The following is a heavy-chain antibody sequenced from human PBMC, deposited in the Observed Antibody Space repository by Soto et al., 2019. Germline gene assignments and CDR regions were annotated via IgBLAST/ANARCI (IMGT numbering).Heavy chain of an antibody. D-gene: IGHD6-13*01. V-gene: IGHV1-18*01. CDR1: GYTFTSYG. J-gene: IGHJ4*02. Sequence: QVQLAQSGGEVKKPGASVKVSCKASGYTFTSYGISWVRQAPGQGLEWMGWISAYNGNTNYAQKLQGRVTMTTATPTRTAYLQLRSLRSVDTAVYFCATDRGYSSDYWGQGTLVTVSS. CDR3: ATDRGYSSDY. CDR2: ISAYNGNT.